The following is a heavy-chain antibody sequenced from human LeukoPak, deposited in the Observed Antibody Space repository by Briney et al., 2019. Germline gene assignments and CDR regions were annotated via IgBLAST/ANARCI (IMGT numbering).Heavy chain of an antibody. CDR2: INHSGST. CDR3: ARTRAGRHLGTRRWFDP. D-gene: IGHD1-14*01. Sequence: SETLSLTCAVYGGSFSGYYWSWIRQPPGKGLEWIGEINHSGSTNYNPSLKSRVTISVDTSKNQFSLKLSSVTAADTAVYYCARTRAGRHLGTRRWFDPWGQGTLVTVSS. CDR1: GGSFSGYY. V-gene: IGHV4-34*01. J-gene: IGHJ5*02.